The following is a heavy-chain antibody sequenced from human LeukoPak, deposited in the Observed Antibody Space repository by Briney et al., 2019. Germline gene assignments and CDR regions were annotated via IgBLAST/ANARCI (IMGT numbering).Heavy chain of an antibody. CDR3: ARDSSGWYFFDY. CDR1: GGSVNGYY. Sequence: SGTLSLTCTVSGGSVNGYYWSWIRQPPGKGLEWIGYIYYSGSTNYNPSLKSRVTISIDTSKNQFSLKLSSVTAADTAVYYCARDSSGWYFFDYWGQGTLVSVSS. V-gene: IGHV4-59*02. J-gene: IGHJ4*02. D-gene: IGHD6-19*01. CDR2: IYYSGST.